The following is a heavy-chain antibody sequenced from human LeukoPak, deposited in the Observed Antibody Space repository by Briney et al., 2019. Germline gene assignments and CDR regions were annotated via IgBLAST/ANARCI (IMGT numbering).Heavy chain of an antibody. CDR1: GGTFSSYA. Sequence: GTSVTVSFTASGGTFSSYAISWVRQAPGQGLEWMGGVIPIFGTANYAQKFQGRVTITAEESTSTAYMELSSLRSEDTAVYYCARGYYYDSSGYYYVPFDYWGQGTLVTVSS. D-gene: IGHD3-22*01. CDR2: VIPIFGTA. V-gene: IGHV1-69*13. J-gene: IGHJ4*02. CDR3: ARGYYYDSSGYYYVPFDY.